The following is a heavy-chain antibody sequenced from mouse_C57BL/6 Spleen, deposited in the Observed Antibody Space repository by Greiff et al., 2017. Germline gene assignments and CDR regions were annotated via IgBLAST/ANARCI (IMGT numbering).Heavy chain of an antibody. CDR3: ARGGYGSSPSFDY. D-gene: IGHD1-1*01. CDR2: ISSGSSTI. Sequence: EVMLVESGGGLVKPGGSLKLSCAASGFTFSDYGMHWVRQAPEKGLEWVAYISSGSSTIYYADTVKGRFTISRDNAKNTLFLQMTSLRSEDTAMYYCARGGYGSSPSFDYWGQGTTLTVSS. V-gene: IGHV5-17*01. J-gene: IGHJ2*01. CDR1: GFTFSDYG.